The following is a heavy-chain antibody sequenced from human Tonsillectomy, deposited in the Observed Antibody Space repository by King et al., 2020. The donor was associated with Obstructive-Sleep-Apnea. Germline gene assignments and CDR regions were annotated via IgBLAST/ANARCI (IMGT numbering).Heavy chain of an antibody. CDR2: ITWNSDTI. CDR1: GFTFDDYA. J-gene: IGHJ4*02. D-gene: IGHD3-16*02. CDR3: AKVWGSYRYTARDYFDY. Sequence: VQLVESGGGLVQPGRSLRLSCAASGFTFDDYAMHWVRQAPGKGLEWVSGITWNSDTIDYADSVKGRFTISRDNAKNSLFLQMNSLRAEDTALYYCAKVWGSYRYTARDYFDYWGQGTLVTVSS. V-gene: IGHV3-9*01.